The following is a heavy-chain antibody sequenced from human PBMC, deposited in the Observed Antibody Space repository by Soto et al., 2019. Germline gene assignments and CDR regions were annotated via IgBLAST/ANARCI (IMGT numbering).Heavy chain of an antibody. D-gene: IGHD4-17*01. V-gene: IGHV4-31*03. CDR3: ARARLREVYAFDF. CDR2: INYNRYT. CDR1: CVSITSGGYY. Sequence: SETLSLTRTLSCVSITSGGYYWPWVRQDPGKGLEWIGYINYNRYTYFSPSLKSRLTIPVDTSKNEFSLKLSSVTAADTAMYYCARARLREVYAFDFWGQGTMVT. J-gene: IGHJ3*01.